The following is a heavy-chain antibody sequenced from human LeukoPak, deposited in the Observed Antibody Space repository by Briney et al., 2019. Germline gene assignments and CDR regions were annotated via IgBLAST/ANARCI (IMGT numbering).Heavy chain of an antibody. CDR1: GFTFSSYS. J-gene: IGHJ4*02. D-gene: IGHD3-9*01. V-gene: IGHV3-21*01. CDR2: ISSSSSYI. CDR3: ARSVDWLSPLDY. Sequence: GGSLRLSCAASGFTFSSYSMNWVRQAPGKGLEWDSSISSSSSYIYYADSVKGRFTISRDNAKNSLYLQMNSLRAEDTAVYYCARSVDWLSPLDYWGQGTLVTVSS.